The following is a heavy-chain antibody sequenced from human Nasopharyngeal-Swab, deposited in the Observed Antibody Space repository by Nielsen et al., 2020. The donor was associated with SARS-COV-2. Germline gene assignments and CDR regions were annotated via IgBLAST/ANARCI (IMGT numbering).Heavy chain of an antibody. CDR1: GASITSGGYY. J-gene: IGHJ4*02. CDR2: IYYSGNT. D-gene: IGHD1-26*01. V-gene: IGHV4-31*03. Sequence: SETLSLTCTVSGASITSGGYYWSWIRHLPGRGLEWIGYIYYSGNTFYNPSLKSRVTMSVDTSENQFSLNLNSVTAADTAVYYCARGWAGHYFDYRGQGTLVTVSS. CDR3: ARGWAGHYFDY.